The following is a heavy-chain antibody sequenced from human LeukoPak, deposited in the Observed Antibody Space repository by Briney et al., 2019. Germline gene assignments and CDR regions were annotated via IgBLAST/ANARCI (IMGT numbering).Heavy chain of an antibody. CDR2: SRNKANSYTT. J-gene: IGHJ4*02. CDR1: GLTFSLNA. V-gene: IGHV3-72*01. Sequence: QPGGSLRLSCAASGLTFSLNAMHWVRQAPGKGLEWVGRSRNKANSYTTEYAASVKGRFAISRDESKNSLFLQMNSLRTEDTAVYYCARARTGTLAFDYWGQGTLVTVSS. CDR3: ARARTGTLAFDY. D-gene: IGHD1-1*01.